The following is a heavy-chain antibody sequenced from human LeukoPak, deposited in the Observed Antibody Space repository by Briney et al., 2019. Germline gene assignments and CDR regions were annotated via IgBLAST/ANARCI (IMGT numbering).Heavy chain of an antibody. D-gene: IGHD3-10*01. CDR1: GFTFSDNF. CDR3: ATRVRGVSIFDY. CDR2: IHSGGTT. Sequence: GGSLRLSCAASGFTFSDNFISWVRQAPGKGLEWVSTIHSGGTTYYADSMKGRFTISRDISENTVYLQMNSLRAEDTAMYYCATRVRGVSIFDYWGQGILVTVSS. J-gene: IGHJ4*02. V-gene: IGHV3-53*01.